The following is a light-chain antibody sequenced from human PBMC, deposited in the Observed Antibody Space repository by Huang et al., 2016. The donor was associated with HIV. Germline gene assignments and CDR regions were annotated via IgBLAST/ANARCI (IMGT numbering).Light chain of an antibody. CDR3: QQFDDIPYT. CDR2: DAS. V-gene: IGKV1-33*01. J-gene: IGKJ2*01. Sequence: DIQMTQSPPSLSASVGDTITITCQASQDITNYLNWYQQKPGKAPKLLIYDASNLETGVPSRFSGNGSGTDFSFTISSLQPDDIASYYCQQFDDIPYTFGQGTKLEIK. CDR1: QDITNY.